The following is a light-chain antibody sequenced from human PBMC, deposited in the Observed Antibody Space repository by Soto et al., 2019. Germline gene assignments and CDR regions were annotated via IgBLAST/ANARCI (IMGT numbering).Light chain of an antibody. CDR2: GAS. CDR1: QSVSSN. Sequence: EIVMTQSPATLSVSPGERATLSCRASQSVSSNLAWYQQKPGQAPRLLIYGASTRATGIPARFSGSGSGTEFTLTISSLQSEDFAVYYCQQYNNWPPGVTFGQGTKLEIK. CDR3: QQYNNWPPGVT. V-gene: IGKV3-15*01. J-gene: IGKJ2*01.